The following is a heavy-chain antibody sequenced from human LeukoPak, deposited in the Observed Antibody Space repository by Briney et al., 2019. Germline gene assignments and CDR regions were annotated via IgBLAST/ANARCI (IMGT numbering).Heavy chain of an antibody. CDR3: AKNYYAGAYYGWFAP. CDR1: GFIFSTYW. Sequence: GSLRLSCTASGFIFSTYWMHWVRQAPGKGLVWVSRINSVGSSTNYADSVKGRFTISRDNAKNMLYLQMNSLRVEDTAVYYCAKNYYAGAYYGWFAPWGQGTLVTVAS. V-gene: IGHV3-74*01. CDR2: INSVGSST. J-gene: IGHJ5*02. D-gene: IGHD1-26*01.